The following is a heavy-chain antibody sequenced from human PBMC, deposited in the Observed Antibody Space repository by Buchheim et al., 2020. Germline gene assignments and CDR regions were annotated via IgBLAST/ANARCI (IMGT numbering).Heavy chain of an antibody. CDR2: ISGKGDKT. J-gene: IGHJ4*02. CDR1: GFTFSRYA. D-gene: IGHD5-18*01. CDR3: AKVGVVGYNYGVYFDY. V-gene: IGHV3-23*01. Sequence: EVQLLESGGTLVQPGGSLRLSCAASGFTFSRYAMSWVRQAPGNGLEWVSGISGKGDKTYYADSVKGRFTISRDNSNNMLHLQMNSLTAEDTAVYYCAKVGVVGYNYGVYFDYWGQGT.